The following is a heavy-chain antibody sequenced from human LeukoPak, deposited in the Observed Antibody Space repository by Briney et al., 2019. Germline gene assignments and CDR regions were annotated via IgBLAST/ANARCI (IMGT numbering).Heavy chain of an antibody. CDR2: INPSGGSI. Sequence: ASVKVSCKASGYIFTSYYMYWVRQAPGQGLEWMGIINPSGGSIRYAQKFQGRVTMTRDTSTSTVYMELSSLRSEDTAVYYCARRDSSGYSGFDYWGQGTLVTVSS. CDR3: ARRDSSGYSGFDY. V-gene: IGHV1-46*01. CDR1: GYIFTSYY. J-gene: IGHJ4*02. D-gene: IGHD3-22*01.